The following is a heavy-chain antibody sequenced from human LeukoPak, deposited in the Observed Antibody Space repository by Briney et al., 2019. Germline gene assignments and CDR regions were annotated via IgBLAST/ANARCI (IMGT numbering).Heavy chain of an antibody. D-gene: IGHD3-10*01. CDR2: ISGSGGST. CDR3: AKDMRGGAWFGELYPSNWFDP. J-gene: IGHJ5*02. CDR1: GFTFSSYA. V-gene: IGHV3-23*01. Sequence: GGSLRLSCAASGFTFSSYAMSWVRQAPGKGLEWVSAISGSGGSTYYADSVKGRFTISRDNSKNTLYLQMNSLRAEETAVYYCAKDMRGGAWFGELYPSNWFDPWGQGTLVTVSS.